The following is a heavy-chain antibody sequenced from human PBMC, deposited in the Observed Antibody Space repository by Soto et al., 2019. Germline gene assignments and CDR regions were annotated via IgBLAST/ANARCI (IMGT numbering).Heavy chain of an antibody. Sequence: QVQVVQSGAEVKKPESSVKVSCKPSGGTFNTYTVNWVRLAPGHGLEWMGRFIPILDMANYAQKFQDRVTITADRSTFTAYMELHSLPSDDTAVYYCAITYCRDNSCPRDFDFWGPGNRVTVSS. CDR2: FIPILDMA. CDR1: GGTFNTYT. J-gene: IGHJ4*02. D-gene: IGHD2-21*01. CDR3: AITYCRDNSCPRDFDF. V-gene: IGHV1-69*02.